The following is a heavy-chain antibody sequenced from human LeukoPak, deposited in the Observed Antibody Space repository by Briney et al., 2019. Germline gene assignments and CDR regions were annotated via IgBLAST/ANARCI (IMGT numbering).Heavy chain of an antibody. V-gene: IGHV4-59*01. CDR2: IYHSGST. CDR1: GGSISNYY. Sequence: SETLSLTCTVSGGSISNYYWSWIRQPPGKEREWIGYIYHSGSTNYNPSLKSRVTISQDTSKNQFSLKLSSVTAADTAVYYCARNADDSSSYPYFDYWGQGTPVTVSS. CDR3: ARNADDSSSYPYFDY. D-gene: IGHD3-22*01. J-gene: IGHJ4*02.